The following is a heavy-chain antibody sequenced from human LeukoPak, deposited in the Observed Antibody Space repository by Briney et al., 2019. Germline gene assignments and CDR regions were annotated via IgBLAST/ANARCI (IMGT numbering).Heavy chain of an antibody. V-gene: IGHV7-4-1*02. CDR2: INTNTGNP. J-gene: IGHJ5*02. D-gene: IGHD6-19*01. CDR1: GYTFTSYA. CDR3: ARDAGGYSSGWYSS. Sequence: GASVKVSCKASGYTFTSYAMNWVGQAPGKGFEWMGWINTNTGNPTYAQGFTGRFVFSLDTSVSTAYLQISSLKAEDTAVYYCARDAGGYSSGWYSSWGQGTLVTVSS.